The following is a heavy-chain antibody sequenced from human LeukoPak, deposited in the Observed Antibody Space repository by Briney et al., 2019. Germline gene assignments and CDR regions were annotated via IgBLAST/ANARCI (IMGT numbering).Heavy chain of an antibody. CDR1: GFTFRNYA. V-gene: IGHV3-23*03. CDR3: ARKDVLAGSYFDY. D-gene: IGHD1-26*01. CDR2: IYSGGTT. Sequence: GGSLRLFCAASGFTFRNYAVSWVRQAPGKGLEWVSLIYSGGTTYYADSVKGRFTISRDNSKNTLYLQMNSLRAEDTAVYYCARKDVLAGSYFDYWGQGTLVTVSS. J-gene: IGHJ4*02.